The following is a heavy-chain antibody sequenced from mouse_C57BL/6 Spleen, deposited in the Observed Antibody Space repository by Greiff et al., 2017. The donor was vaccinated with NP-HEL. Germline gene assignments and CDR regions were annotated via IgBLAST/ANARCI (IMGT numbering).Heavy chain of an antibody. J-gene: IGHJ2*01. CDR2: INPNNGGT. CDR3: ARDGNDYGGYFDY. V-gene: IGHV1-22*01. Sequence: VQLQQSGPELVKPGASVKMSCKASGYTFTDYNMHWVKQSHGKSLEWIGYINPNNGGTSYNQKFKGKATLTVNKSSSTAYMELRSLTSEDSAVYYCARDGNDYGGYFDYWGQGTTLTVSS. CDR1: GYTFTDYN. D-gene: IGHD2-4*01.